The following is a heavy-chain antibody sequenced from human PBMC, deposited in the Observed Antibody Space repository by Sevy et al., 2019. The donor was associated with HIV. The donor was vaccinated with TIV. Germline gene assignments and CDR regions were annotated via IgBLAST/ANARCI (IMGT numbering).Heavy chain of an antibody. CDR1: GFTFSEFG. J-gene: IGHJ5*02. CDR3: ARDRGEILRSAFKS. V-gene: IGHV3-30*04. CDR2: ISHDGRNNK. Sequence: GGSLRLSCAASGFTFSEFGMHWVRQAPGKGLEWVAVISHDGRNNKYNADSVKGRFTISRDNSKNTLYLQMNNLRADDTAIYYCARDRGEILRSAFKSWGQGTLVTVSS. D-gene: IGHD3-10*01.